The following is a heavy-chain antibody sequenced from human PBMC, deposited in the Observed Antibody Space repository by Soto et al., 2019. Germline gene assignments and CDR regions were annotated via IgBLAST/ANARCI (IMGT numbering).Heavy chain of an antibody. Sequence: EVQLVESGGGLVQPGGSLRLSCAASGFTFSDHYMDWVRQAPGKGLEWVGRTRNKANSYTTEYAASVKGRFTISRDDSKNSLYLQMNSLKTEDTAVYYCARESVAGGRVFVYWGQGTLVTVSS. V-gene: IGHV3-72*01. CDR3: ARESVAGGRVFVY. D-gene: IGHD6-19*01. J-gene: IGHJ4*02. CDR2: TRNKANSYTT. CDR1: GFTFSDHY.